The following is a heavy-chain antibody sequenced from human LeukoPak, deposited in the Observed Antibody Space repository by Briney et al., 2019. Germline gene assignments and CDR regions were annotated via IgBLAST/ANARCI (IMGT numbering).Heavy chain of an antibody. Sequence: HTGGSLRLSCAASGFTFSSYAMHWVRQAPGKGLEWVAVISYDGSNKYYADSVKGRFTISRDNSKNTLYLQMNSLRAEDTAVYYCARDRWNDETPPLGYWGQGTLVTVSS. D-gene: IGHD1-1*01. V-gene: IGHV3-30*04. CDR1: GFTFSSYA. CDR2: ISYDGSNK. J-gene: IGHJ4*02. CDR3: ARDRWNDETPPLGY.